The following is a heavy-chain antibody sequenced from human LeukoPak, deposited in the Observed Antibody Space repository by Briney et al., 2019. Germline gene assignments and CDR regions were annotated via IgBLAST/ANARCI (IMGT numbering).Heavy chain of an antibody. V-gene: IGHV3-30*04. CDR2: ISYDGSNE. CDR1: GFTFSSYV. J-gene: IGHJ4*02. Sequence: GRSLRLSCAASGFTFSSYVMHWVRQAPGKGLEWVAIISYDGSNEYYADSVKGRFTISRDNSKNTLYLQMNSLRAEDTAVYYCAKYKDPRAVAAENDYWGQGTLVTVSS. D-gene: IGHD6-19*01. CDR3: AKYKDPRAVAAENDY.